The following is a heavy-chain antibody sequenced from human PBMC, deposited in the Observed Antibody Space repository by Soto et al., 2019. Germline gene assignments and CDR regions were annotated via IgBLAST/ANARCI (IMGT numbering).Heavy chain of an antibody. CDR2: ISTSKGNT. Sequence: QVQLVQSGPEVKKPGASVKVSCKTSGYTFTSFGIAWVRQAPGQGLEWMGWISTSKGNTNYAQKFQGRVTMTPDTPTSTAYMELRSLRSDDTALYYCETRSPAFDFWGQGTLVTVSS. CDR3: ETRSPAFDF. V-gene: IGHV1-18*01. J-gene: IGHJ4*02. CDR1: GYTFTSFG.